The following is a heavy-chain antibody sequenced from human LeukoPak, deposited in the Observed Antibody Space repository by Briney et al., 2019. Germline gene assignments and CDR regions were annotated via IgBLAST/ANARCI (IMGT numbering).Heavy chain of an antibody. D-gene: IGHD1-26*01. CDR3: ARKGGATTYGYYYYYMDV. V-gene: IGHV3-21*01. CDR1: GFTFSSYS. J-gene: IGHJ6*03. CDR2: ISSSSSYI. Sequence: PGGSLRLSCAASGFTFSSYSMNWVRQAPGKGLEWVSSISSSSSYIYYADSVKGRFTISRDNAKNSLYLQMNSLRAEDTAVYYCARKGGATTYGYYYYYMDVWGKGTTVTISS.